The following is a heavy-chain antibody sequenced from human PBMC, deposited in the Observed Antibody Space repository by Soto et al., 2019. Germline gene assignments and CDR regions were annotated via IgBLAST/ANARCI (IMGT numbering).Heavy chain of an antibody. CDR2: ISYSGTT. D-gene: IGHD3-10*01. CDR3: ARDHGPRGAFDF. Sequence: QVQLQESGPGLVKPSQTLSLTCTVYGGSISSRGYYWDWIRQHPGEGLKWIGYISYSGTTNYNPSLKSRVTISVDTSNNQLSLKLSSVTAADTAVDYCARDHGPRGAFDFWGQGTMVTVSS. J-gene: IGHJ3*01. V-gene: IGHV4-31*03. CDR1: GGSISSRGYY.